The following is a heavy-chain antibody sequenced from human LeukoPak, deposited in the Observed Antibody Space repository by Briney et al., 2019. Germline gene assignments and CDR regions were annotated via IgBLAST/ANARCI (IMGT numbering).Heavy chain of an antibody. V-gene: IGHV1-18*01. CDR1: GYTFTSYG. D-gene: IGHD6-13*01. J-gene: IGHJ3*02. CDR2: ISAYNGNT. Sequence: ASVKVSCKASGYTFTSYGISWVRQAPGQGLEWMGWISAYNGNTNYAQKLQGRVTMTTDTSTSTAYMELRSLRSDDTAVYYCARDLEGIAAPRSPKNAFDIWGQGTMVTVSS. CDR3: ARDLEGIAAPRSPKNAFDI.